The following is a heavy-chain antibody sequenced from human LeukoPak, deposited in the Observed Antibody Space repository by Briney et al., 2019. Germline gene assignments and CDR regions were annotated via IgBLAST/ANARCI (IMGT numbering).Heavy chain of an antibody. J-gene: IGHJ6*02. V-gene: IGHV3-30*18. CDR3: AKDISRYYDSSGYYNRLLPTYYGMDV. Sequence: PGRSLRLSCAASGFTFSSYGMHWVRQAPGKGLEWVAVISYDGSNKYYADSVKGRFTISRDNSKNTLYLQMNSLRAEDTAVYYCAKDISRYYDSSGYYNRLLPTYYGMDVWGQGTTVTVSS. CDR2: ISYDGSNK. CDR1: GFTFSSYG. D-gene: IGHD3-22*01.